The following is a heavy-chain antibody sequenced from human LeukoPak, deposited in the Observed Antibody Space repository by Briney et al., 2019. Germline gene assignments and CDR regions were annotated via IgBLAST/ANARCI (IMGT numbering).Heavy chain of an antibody. V-gene: IGHV3-23*01. D-gene: IGHD6-13*01. J-gene: IGHJ4*02. CDR2: ISGSDGSI. Sequence: AGGSLRLSCAASRFTFSSYGMHWVRQTRGKGLEWVSSISGSDGSIYYADSVKCRFTISRDNSKNTLYMQMNSLRAEDTAVYYCAKDLGSSPPGVHWGQGTLVTVSS. CDR1: RFTFSSYG. CDR3: AKDLGSSPPGVH.